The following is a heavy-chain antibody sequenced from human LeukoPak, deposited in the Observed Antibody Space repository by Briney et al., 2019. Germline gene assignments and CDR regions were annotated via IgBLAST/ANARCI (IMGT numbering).Heavy chain of an antibody. J-gene: IGHJ4*02. D-gene: IGHD6-19*01. V-gene: IGHV4-30-4*01. CDR1: GGSISSGAYY. CDR2: IYYSGST. Sequence: SETLSLTCTVSGGSISSGAYYWSWIRQPPGKGLEWIGYIYYSGSTYYNPSLKSRVTISVDTYKNQFSLKLNSVTAADTAVYYCARGRYSSGDWGQGTLVTVSS. CDR3: ARGRYSSGD.